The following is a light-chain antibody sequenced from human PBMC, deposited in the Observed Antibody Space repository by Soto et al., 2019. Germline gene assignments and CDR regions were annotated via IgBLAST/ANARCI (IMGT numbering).Light chain of an antibody. CDR2: DVS. Sequence: QSVLTQPASVSGSPGQSITISCTGTSSDVGGYKFVSWYQQHPGKAPKLMIYDVSNRPSGVSNRFSGSKSGNTASLTISGLQAEDEADYYCSSYPSSSTLVVFGGGTKVTVL. J-gene: IGLJ2*01. V-gene: IGLV2-14*01. CDR1: SSDVGGYKF. CDR3: SSYPSSSTLVV.